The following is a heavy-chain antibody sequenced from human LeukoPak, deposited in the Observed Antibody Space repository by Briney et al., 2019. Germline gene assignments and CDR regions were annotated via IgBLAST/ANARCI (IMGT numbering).Heavy chain of an antibody. J-gene: IGHJ4*02. D-gene: IGHD1-26*01. CDR3: ASLRERSYYARGFDY. CDR1: GGSIRSSSYY. V-gene: IGHV4-39*01. CDR2: IYYSGST. Sequence: SETLSLTCTVSGGSIRSSSYYWGWIRQPPGKGLEWIGSIYYSGSTYYNPSLKSRVTISVDTSKNQFSLKLSSVTAADTAVYYCASLRERSYYARGFDYWGQGTLVTVSS.